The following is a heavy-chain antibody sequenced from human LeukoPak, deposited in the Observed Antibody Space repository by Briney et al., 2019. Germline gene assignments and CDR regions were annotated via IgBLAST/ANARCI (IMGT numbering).Heavy chain of an antibody. D-gene: IGHD2-8*01. CDR2: IYPDDSDT. J-gene: IGHJ6*03. Sequence: NPGESLTISCTGSGYSFTSYWIGWVRQMPGKGLEWMGIIYPDDSDTRYSPSFEGQVIISVDKSISTAYLQWSSLKASDTATYYCARHGHRTNGVCYSNYYYYMDVWGKGTTVTVSS. CDR3: ARHGHRTNGVCYSNYYYYMDV. CDR1: GYSFTSYW. V-gene: IGHV5-51*01.